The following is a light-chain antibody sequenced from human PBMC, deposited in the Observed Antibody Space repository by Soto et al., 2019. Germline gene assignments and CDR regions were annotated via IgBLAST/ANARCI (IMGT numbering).Light chain of an antibody. CDR1: SSDVGAYNY. Sequence: QSALTQPASVSRSPGQSITISCAGTSSDVGAYNYVSWYQQHPGKAPTLVIYEVGDRPSGVSNRFSGSQSGNTASLAISGLQAEDEADYYCSSYTSSTTQVFGGGTKVAVL. CDR2: EVG. J-gene: IGLJ3*02. CDR3: SSYTSSTTQV. V-gene: IGLV2-14*01.